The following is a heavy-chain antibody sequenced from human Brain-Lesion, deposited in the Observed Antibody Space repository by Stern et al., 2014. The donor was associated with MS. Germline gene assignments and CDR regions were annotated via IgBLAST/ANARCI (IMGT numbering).Heavy chain of an antibody. J-gene: IGHJ4*02. CDR3: ARETGGYTYGDTDFFDY. Sequence: VQLVESGPGLVKPSQTLSLTCIVSGGSISSGSFYWNWIRQPAGKGLEWIGRIYSSGSTNYNPYLKSRVTISGDKSKNQFSLKMISMTAADTAVYYCARETGGYTYGDTDFFDYWGQGALVTVSS. V-gene: IGHV4-61*02. CDR2: IYSSGST. D-gene: IGHD5-18*01. CDR1: GGSISSGSFY.